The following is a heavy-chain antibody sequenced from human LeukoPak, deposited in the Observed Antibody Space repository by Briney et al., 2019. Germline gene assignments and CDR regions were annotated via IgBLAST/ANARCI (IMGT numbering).Heavy chain of an antibody. CDR2: IIPIFGTA. Sequence: RASVKVSCKASGGTFSSYAISWVRQAPGQGLEWMGGIIPIFGTANYAQKFQGRVTITADESTSTAYMELSSLRSEDTAVYYCARRMGEAPDRPFDYWGQGTLVTVSS. D-gene: IGHD1-14*01. CDR1: GGTFSSYA. CDR3: ARRMGEAPDRPFDY. V-gene: IGHV1-69*01. J-gene: IGHJ4*02.